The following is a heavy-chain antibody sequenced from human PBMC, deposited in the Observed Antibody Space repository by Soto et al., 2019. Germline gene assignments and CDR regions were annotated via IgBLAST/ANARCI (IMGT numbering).Heavy chain of an antibody. CDR2: ISYDGSNK. CDR3: AREDGGSYHYYYYYGMDV. V-gene: IGHV3-30-3*01. D-gene: IGHD1-26*01. Sequence: QVQLVESGGGVVQPGRSLRLSCAASGFTFSSYAMHWVRQAPGKGLEWVAVISYDGSNKYYADSVKGRFTISRDNSKNTLYLQMNSLRAEDTAVYYCAREDGGSYHYYYYYGMDVWGQGTTVTVSS. CDR1: GFTFSSYA. J-gene: IGHJ6*02.